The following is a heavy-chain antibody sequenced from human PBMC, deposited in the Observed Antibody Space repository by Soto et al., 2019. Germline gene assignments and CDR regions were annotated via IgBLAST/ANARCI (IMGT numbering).Heavy chain of an antibody. Sequence: ASVKVSCKASGYTFTSYYMHWVRQAPGQGLEWMGIINPSGGSTSYAQKFQGRVTMTRDTSTSTVYMELSSLRSEDTAVYYCARDLIVTTVTTLYNWFDPWGQGTLVTVST. V-gene: IGHV1-46*01. D-gene: IGHD4-17*01. J-gene: IGHJ5*02. CDR2: INPSGGST. CDR3: ARDLIVTTVTTLYNWFDP. CDR1: GYTFTSYY.